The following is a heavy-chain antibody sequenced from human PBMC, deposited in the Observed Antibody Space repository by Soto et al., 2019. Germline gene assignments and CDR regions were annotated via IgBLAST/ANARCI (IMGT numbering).Heavy chain of an antibody. CDR3: ARGQRFSDWLDP. V-gene: IGHV4-4*07. CDR2: IYSSGNT. J-gene: IGHJ5*02. CDR1: GGAIGSHY. D-gene: IGHD6-25*01. Sequence: SETLSLTCSVSGGAIGSHYWTWIRQPAGKGLEWIGRIYSSGNTKYNPSLQSRVNMSLDTSKNRFSLRLESVTAADTAVYFGARGQRFSDWLDPSGQGTSVTVSS.